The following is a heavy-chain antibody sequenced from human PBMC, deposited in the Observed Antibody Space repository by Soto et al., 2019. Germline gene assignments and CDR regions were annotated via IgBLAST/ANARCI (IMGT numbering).Heavy chain of an antibody. CDR1: GGSFSGYY. CDR2: INHSGST. J-gene: IGHJ6*02. CDR3: ARAVVVVPAAIRDYYYYYGMDV. D-gene: IGHD2-2*02. Sequence: SETPSLTCAVYGGSFSGYYWSWIRQPPGKGLEWIGEINHSGSTNYNPFLKSRVTISVDTSKNQFSLKLSSVTAADTAEYYCARAVVVVPAAIRDYYYYYGMDVWGQGTTVTVSS. V-gene: IGHV4-34*01.